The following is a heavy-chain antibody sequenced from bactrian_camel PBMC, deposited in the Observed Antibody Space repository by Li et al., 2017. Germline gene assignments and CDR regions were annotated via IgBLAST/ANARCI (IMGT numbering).Heavy chain of an antibody. V-gene: IGHV3S1*01. D-gene: IGHD7*01. CDR1: GFPFSANH. CDR2: ITASGTT. Sequence: QVQLVESGGGLVQPGGSLRLSCVASGFPFSANHMSWVRQPPGKKLEWVSSITASGTTSYSNSVRGRFTISRDNAKNTLYLQLDSLRTEDTATYYCAKGRPRLGLVAADLDRGQGTQVTV. CDR3: AKGRPRLGLVAADLD. J-gene: IGHJ4*01.